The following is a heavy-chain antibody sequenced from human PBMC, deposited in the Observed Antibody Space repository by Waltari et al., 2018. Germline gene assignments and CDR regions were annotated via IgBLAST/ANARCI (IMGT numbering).Heavy chain of an antibody. V-gene: IGHV3-30-3*01. J-gene: IGHJ3*02. D-gene: IGHD2-2*01. CDR1: GFTFSSYI. Sequence: QVQLVESGGGVVQPGKFLRLSCAASGFTFSSYIMHWVRQAPGKGLEWVAAVSYDGSDKYFADSVRGRFTIFRDDSENTLYLQMNSLRVEDTAVYYCAREGRYCSDTTCYGSAFDIWGQGTMVTVSA. CDR3: AREGRYCSDTTCYGSAFDI. CDR2: VSYDGSDK.